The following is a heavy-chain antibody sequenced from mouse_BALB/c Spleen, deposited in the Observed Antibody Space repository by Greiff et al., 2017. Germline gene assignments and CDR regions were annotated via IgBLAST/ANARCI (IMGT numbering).Heavy chain of an antibody. CDR3: ARDGGRGNAWFAD. J-gene: IGHJ3*01. V-gene: IGHV5-4*02. D-gene: IGHD2-1*01. CDR1: GFTFSDYY. Sequence: EVQLVESGGGLVKPGGSLKLSCAASGFTFSDYYMYWVRQTPEKRLEWVATISDGGSYTYYPDSVKGRFTISRDNAKNNLYLQMSSLKSEDTAMYYCARDGGRGNAWFADWGQGTLVTVSA. CDR2: ISDGGSYT.